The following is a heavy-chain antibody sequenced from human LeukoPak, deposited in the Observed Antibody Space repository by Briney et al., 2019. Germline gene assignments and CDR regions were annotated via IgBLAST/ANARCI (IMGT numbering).Heavy chain of an antibody. V-gene: IGHV3-30*04. J-gene: IGHJ4*02. CDR3: ARSIAVAEPGQV. D-gene: IGHD6-19*01. Sequence: PGGSLRLSCAASGFTFSSYAMHWVRQAPGKGLEWVAVISYDGSNKYYADSVKSRFTISRDNSKNTLYLQMNSLRAEDTAVYYCARSIAVAEPGQVWGQGTLVTVSS. CDR2: ISYDGSNK. CDR1: GFTFSSYA.